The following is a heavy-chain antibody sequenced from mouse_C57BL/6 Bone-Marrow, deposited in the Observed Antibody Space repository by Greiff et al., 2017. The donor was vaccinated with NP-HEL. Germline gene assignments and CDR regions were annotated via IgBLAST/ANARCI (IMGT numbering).Heavy chain of an antibody. J-gene: IGHJ1*03. CDR1: GFTFSSYG. CDR2: ISSGGSYT. Sequence: EVKVVESGGDLVTPGGSLKLSCAASGFTFSSYGMSWVRQTPDKRLEWVATISSGGSYTYYPDSVKGRFTISRDNAKNTLYLQLSSLKSEDTAMYYCARRDYGSSYRYFDVWGTGTTVTVSS. V-gene: IGHV5-6*02. D-gene: IGHD1-1*01. CDR3: ARRDYGSSYRYFDV.